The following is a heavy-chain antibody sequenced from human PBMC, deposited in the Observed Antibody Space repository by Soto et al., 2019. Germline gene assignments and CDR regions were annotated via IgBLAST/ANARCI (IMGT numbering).Heavy chain of an antibody. V-gene: IGHV3-30*03. CDR1: EFTFSNYA. J-gene: IGHJ4*02. CDR2: ISYDGNNK. Sequence: PGGSLRLSCAASEFTFSNYAMHWVRQAPGKSLQWLAVISYDGNNKYYADSVEGRFTISRDNSKNTVYLQMNSLRLEDTAVYYCARGPSYSDSYFDHWGQGTLVTVSS. CDR3: ARGPSYSDSYFDH. D-gene: IGHD4-17*01.